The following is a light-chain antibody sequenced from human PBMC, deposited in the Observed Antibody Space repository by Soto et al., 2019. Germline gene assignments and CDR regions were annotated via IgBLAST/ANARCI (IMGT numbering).Light chain of an antibody. J-gene: IGKJ5*01. CDR1: QDISSW. Sequence: DIQMTQSPSSVSASVGDRVTITCRASQDISSWLAWYQQKPGKAPKLLIYAASSLQSGGPSRFSGSGSGTDFNLTISSLQPEDFATYYCQQANNFPRTLGQETRLEIK. CDR2: AAS. CDR3: QQANNFPRT. V-gene: IGKV1-12*01.